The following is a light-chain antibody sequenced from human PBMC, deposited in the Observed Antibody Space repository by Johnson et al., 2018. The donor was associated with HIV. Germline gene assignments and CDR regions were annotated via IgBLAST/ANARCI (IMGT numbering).Light chain of an antibody. CDR2: ENN. CDR1: SSNIGNNF. CDR3: GTWDSGLSAGGV. J-gene: IGLJ1*01. Sequence: QSVLTQPPSVSAAPGQKVTISCSGSSSNIGNNFVSWYQQFPGTAPKLLIYENNKRPSGIPDRFSGSKSGTSATLGITGLQTGDEADYYCGTWDSGLSAGGVFGTGTKVTVL. V-gene: IGLV1-51*02.